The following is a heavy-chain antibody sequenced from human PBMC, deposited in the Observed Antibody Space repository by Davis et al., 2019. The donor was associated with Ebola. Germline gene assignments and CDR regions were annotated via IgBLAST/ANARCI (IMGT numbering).Heavy chain of an antibody. V-gene: IGHV4-34*01. CDR1: GGSFSDYF. Sequence: MPSETLSLTCAVYGGSFSDYFWSWIRQPPGKGLEWIGEINPSGNTNYNPSLKSRVTISVDTSKNQFSLKLSSVTAADTAVYYCARGCRSLGKDAFDIWGQGTMVTVSS. CDR3: ARGCRSLGKDAFDI. D-gene: IGHD7-27*01. J-gene: IGHJ3*02. CDR2: INPSGNT.